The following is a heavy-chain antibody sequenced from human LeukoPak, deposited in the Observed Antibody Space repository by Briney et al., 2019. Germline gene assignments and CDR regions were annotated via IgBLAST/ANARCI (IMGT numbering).Heavy chain of an antibody. D-gene: IGHD2-2*01. CDR2: IDGSGGTT. J-gene: IGHJ4*02. Sequence: GGSLRLSCAASGFTFTRNAMAWVRQAPGKGLEGVSAIDGSGGTTFYADSVKGRVTISRVQSTNTVYLQMNSLRADDTAVYYCAKAHCSSTSCSRADNWGQGTLVTVSS. V-gene: IGHV3-23*01. CDR1: GFTFTRNA. CDR3: AKAHCSSTSCSRADN.